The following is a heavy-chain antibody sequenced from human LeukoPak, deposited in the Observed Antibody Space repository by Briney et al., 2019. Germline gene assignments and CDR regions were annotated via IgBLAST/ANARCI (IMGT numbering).Heavy chain of an antibody. J-gene: IGHJ4*02. CDR1: GYTFTGYY. Sequence: ASVKVSCKASGYTFTGYYMHWVRQAPGQGLEWMGWINPNSGGSNYAQKFQGRVTMTRDTSISTAYMELSRLRSDDTAVYYCARGIRYCGGDCWDYWGQGTLVTVSS. CDR2: INPNSGGS. CDR3: ARGIRYCGGDCWDY. V-gene: IGHV1-2*02. D-gene: IGHD2-21*01.